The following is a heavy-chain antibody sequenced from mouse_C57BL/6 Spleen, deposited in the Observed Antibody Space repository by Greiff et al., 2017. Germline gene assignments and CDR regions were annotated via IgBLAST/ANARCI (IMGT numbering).Heavy chain of an antibody. V-gene: IGHV1-64*01. J-gene: IGHJ4*01. D-gene: IGHD1-1*01. CDR2: IHPNSGST. CDR3: AKAPLHYEYYYAMDY. Sequence: QVQLQQPGAELVKPGASVKLFRKASGYTFTSYWMHWVKQRPGQGLEWIGMIHPNSGSTNYNEKFKSKATLTVDKSSSTAYMQLSSLTSEDSAVYYCAKAPLHYEYYYAMDYWGQGTSVTVSS. CDR1: GYTFTSYW.